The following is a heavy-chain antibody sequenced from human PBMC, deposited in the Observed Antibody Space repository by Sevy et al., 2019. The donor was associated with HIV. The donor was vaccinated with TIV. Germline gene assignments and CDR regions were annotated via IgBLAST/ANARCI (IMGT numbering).Heavy chain of an antibody. J-gene: IGHJ4*02. CDR3: AKDQGGWGNFDY. CDR1: GLTFDNYD. CDR2: VTGSGEYT. V-gene: IGHV3-23*01. Sequence: GGSLRLSCAASGLTFDNYDFNWVRQAPGKGLEWVSRVTGSGEYTDYAYFVKGRFTISRDNSKNTLYLQMNSLRAEDTALYYCAKDQGGWGNFDYWGQGTLVTVSS. D-gene: IGHD6-19*01.